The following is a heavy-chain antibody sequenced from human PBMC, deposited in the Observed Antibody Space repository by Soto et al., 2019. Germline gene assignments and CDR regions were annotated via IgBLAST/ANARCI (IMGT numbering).Heavy chain of an antibody. Sequence: QVQLQQSGAGLLKPSETLSLTCAVYGESFSGYIWTWIRQTPGKGLQWIGQINHSGSASYNPSLKSRLTISGHTSNSQFSLELSSVTPADTAVYYCARGLITGSHYSGGWYYFDSWGQGTQVTVSS. J-gene: IGHJ4*02. CDR1: GESFSGYI. CDR3: ARGLITGSHYSGGWYYFDS. D-gene: IGHD6-19*01. V-gene: IGHV4-34*01. CDR2: INHSGSA.